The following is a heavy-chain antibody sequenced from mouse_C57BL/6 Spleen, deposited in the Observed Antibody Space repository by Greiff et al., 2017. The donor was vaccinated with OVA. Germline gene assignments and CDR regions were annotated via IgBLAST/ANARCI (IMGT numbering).Heavy chain of an antibody. V-gene: IGHV1-72*01. D-gene: IGHD2-4*01. J-gene: IGHJ4*01. Sequence: QVQLQQPGAELVKPGASVKLSCKASGYTFTSYWMHWVKQRPGRGLEWIGRIDPNSGGTKYNEKFKSKATLTVGKPSSTAYNQHSSRTSEESAVYYFARSGDYDLYSIDDWGQGTSSTVSS. CDR3: ARSGDYDLYSIDD. CDR1: GYTFTSYW. CDR2: IDPNSGGT.